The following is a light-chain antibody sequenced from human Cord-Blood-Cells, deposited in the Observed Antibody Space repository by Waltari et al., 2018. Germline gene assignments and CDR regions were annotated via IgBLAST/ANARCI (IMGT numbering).Light chain of an antibody. Sequence: EIVLTQSPATLSLSPGQRDTLSCRASQSVSSYLAWSQQKPGQAPRLLIYDASNRATGIPARFSGSGSGTDFTLTISSLEPEDFAVYYCQQRSNWPQFTFGPGTKVDIK. CDR2: DAS. CDR1: QSVSSY. CDR3: QQRSNWPQFT. V-gene: IGKV3-11*01. J-gene: IGKJ3*01.